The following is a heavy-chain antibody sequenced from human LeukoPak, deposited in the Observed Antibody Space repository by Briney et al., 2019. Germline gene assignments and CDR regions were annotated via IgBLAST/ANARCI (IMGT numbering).Heavy chain of an antibody. V-gene: IGHV5-51*01. CDR3: ARLKGRQYSTYSYFDY. J-gene: IGHJ4*02. Sequence: GESLKISCKGSGYSFTSYWIGWVRQMPGKGLEWMGIIYPGDSDTRYSPSFQGQVTISADKSISTAYLQWSSLKASDTAMYYCARLKGRQYSTYSYFDYWGQGTLVTVSS. CDR2: IYPGDSDT. D-gene: IGHD2-15*01. CDR1: GYSFTSYW.